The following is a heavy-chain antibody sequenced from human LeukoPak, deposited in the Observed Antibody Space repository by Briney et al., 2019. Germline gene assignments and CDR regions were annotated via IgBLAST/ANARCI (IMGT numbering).Heavy chain of an antibody. CDR2: IYTSGST. D-gene: IGHD3-22*01. CDR3: ARVTVVGVSDY. Sequence: SETLSLTCTVSGGSISSGGYYWSWIRQPPGKGLEWIGRIYTSGSTNYNPSLKSRVTMSVDTSKNQFSLKLSSVTAADTAVYYCARVTVVGVSDYWGQGTLVTVSS. J-gene: IGHJ4*02. V-gene: IGHV4-61*02. CDR1: GGSISSGGYY.